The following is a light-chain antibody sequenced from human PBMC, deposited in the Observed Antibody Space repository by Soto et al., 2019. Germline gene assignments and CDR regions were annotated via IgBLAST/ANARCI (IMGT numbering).Light chain of an antibody. V-gene: IGLV2-8*01. CDR3: SSYAGSNNFVV. J-gene: IGLJ2*01. Sequence: QSALTQPPSASGSPGQSVTISCTGTSSDVGGYNYVSWYQQHPGKAPKLTIYEVSKRPSGVPDRFSGSKSGNTASLTVSGLQAEDEAEYYCSSYAGSNNFVVFGGGTKLTVL. CDR1: SSDVGGYNY. CDR2: EVS.